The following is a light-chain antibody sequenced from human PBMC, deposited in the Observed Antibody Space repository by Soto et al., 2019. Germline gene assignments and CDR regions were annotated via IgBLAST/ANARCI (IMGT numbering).Light chain of an antibody. CDR1: QSVSSGF. CDR2: GAS. J-gene: IGKJ5*01. CDR3: QQYGSSPYT. V-gene: IGKV3-20*01. Sequence: EIVLTQSPGTLSLSPGKRATLSCRASQSVSSGFLAWYQQRPGQAPRLLISGASIRAAGIPDRFSGSGSGTDFTLTISRLEPEDFAMYYCQQYGSSPYTFGQGTRLEIK.